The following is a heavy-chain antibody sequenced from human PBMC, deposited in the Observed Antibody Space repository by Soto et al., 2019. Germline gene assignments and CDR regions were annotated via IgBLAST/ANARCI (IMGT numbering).Heavy chain of an antibody. V-gene: IGHV3-7*03. J-gene: IGHJ4*02. CDR1: GFTFSSYW. CDR2: IKQDGSEK. Sequence: PGGSLRLSCAASGFTFSSYWMSWVRQAPGKGLEWVANIKQDGSEKYYVDSVKGRFTISRDNAKNSLYLQMNSLRAEDTAVYYCARDQGGYYYGKPLLVYWGQGTLVTVSS. CDR3: ARDQGGYYYGKPLLVY. D-gene: IGHD3-22*01.